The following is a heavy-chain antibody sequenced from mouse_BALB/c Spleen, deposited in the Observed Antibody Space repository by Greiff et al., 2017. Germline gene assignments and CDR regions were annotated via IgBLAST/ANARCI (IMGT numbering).Heavy chain of an antibody. CDR3: AREGNYDRTWFAY. CDR2: ISYSGST. CDR1: GDSITSGY. D-gene: IGHD2-1*01. V-gene: IGHV3-8*02. Sequence: EVQLVESGPSLVKPSQTLSLTCSVTGDSITSGYWNWIRKFPGNKLEYMGYISYSGSTYYNPSLKSRISITRDTSKNQYYLQLNSVTTEDTATYYCAREGNYDRTWFAYWGQGTLVTVSA. J-gene: IGHJ3*01.